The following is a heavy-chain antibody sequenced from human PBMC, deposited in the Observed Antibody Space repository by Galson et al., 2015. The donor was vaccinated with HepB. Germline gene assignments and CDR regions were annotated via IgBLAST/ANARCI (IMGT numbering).Heavy chain of an antibody. CDR1: GASIRSGNSY. J-gene: IGHJ4*02. Sequence: SETLSLTCTVSGASIRSGNSYWGWIRQPPGKGLEWIANIFYTGTAYYNPSLKSRVTISVDTSKNQFYLKVNSVTAADTAVYYCARERGTQIQVVGFDYWGQGTLVTVSS. CDR2: IFYTGTA. CDR3: ARERGTQIQVVGFDY. V-gene: IGHV4-39*07. D-gene: IGHD1-1*01.